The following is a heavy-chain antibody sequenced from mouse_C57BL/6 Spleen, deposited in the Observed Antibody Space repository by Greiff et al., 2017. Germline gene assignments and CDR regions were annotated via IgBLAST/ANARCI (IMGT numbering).Heavy chain of an antibody. CDR1: GYAFSSSW. V-gene: IGHV1-82*01. CDR3: ARAGDLSYFDY. Sequence: VKLMESGPELVKPGASVKISCKASGYAFSSSWMNWVKQRPGKGLEWIGRIYPGDGDTNYNGKFKGKATLTADKSSSTAYMQLSSLTSEDSAVYFCARAGDLSYFDYWGQGTTLTVSS. J-gene: IGHJ2*01. CDR2: IYPGDGDT.